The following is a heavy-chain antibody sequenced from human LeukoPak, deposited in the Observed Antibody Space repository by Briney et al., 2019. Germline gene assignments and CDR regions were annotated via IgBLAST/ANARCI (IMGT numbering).Heavy chain of an antibody. Sequence: ASVKVSCKASGGTFSSYAISWVRQAPGQGLEWMGGIIPIFGTANYAQKFQGRVTITADESTSTAYMELSSLRSEDTAVYYCARDSKGRSRGYSLKWWWFDPWGQGTLVTVSS. CDR3: ARDSKGRSRGYSLKWWWFDP. CDR2: IIPIFGTA. J-gene: IGHJ5*02. D-gene: IGHD5-18*01. V-gene: IGHV1-69*13. CDR1: GGTFSSYA.